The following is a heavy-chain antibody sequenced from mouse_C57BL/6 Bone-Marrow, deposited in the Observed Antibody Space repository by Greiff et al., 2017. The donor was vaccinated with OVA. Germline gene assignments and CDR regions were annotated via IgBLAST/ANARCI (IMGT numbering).Heavy chain of an antibody. V-gene: IGHV1-82*01. CDR1: GYAFSSSW. Sequence: QVQLKESGPELVKPGASVKISCKASGYAFSSSWMNWVKQRPGKGLEWIGRIYPGDGDTNYNGKFKGKATLTADKSSSTAYMQLSSLTSEDSAVYFCARGDDYYGSSYTWYFDVWGTGTTVTVSS. D-gene: IGHD1-1*01. CDR2: IYPGDGDT. CDR3: ARGDDYYGSSYTWYFDV. J-gene: IGHJ1*03.